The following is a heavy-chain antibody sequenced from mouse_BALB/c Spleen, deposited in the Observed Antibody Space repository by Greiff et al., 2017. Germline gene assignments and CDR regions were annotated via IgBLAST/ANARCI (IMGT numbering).Heavy chain of an antibody. CDR3: ARKLTNYFDY. Sequence: VQLQQSGAELARPGASVKLSCKASGYTFTDYYINWVKQRPGQGLEWIGEIYPGSGNTYYNEKFKGKATLTADKSSSTAYMQLSSLTSEDSAVYFCARKLTNYFDYWGQGTTLTVSA. J-gene: IGHJ2*01. D-gene: IGHD1-3*01. CDR2: IYPGSGNT. V-gene: IGHV1-77*01. CDR1: GYTFTDYY.